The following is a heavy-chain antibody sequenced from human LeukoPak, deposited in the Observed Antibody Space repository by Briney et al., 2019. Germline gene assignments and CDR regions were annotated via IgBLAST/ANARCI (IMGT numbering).Heavy chain of an antibody. CDR2: INAGNGNT. D-gene: IGHD2-15*01. Sequence: PGASVTVSCTASGYTFSSYAMHWVRQAPGQRLEWMGWINAGNGNTKYSQKFQDRVTITSDTSASTAYMELSSLRSEDTAVYYCAIHCSGGSCSRSYYFDYWGQGTLVTVSS. CDR1: GYTFSSYA. CDR3: AIHCSGGSCSRSYYFDY. V-gene: IGHV1-3*01. J-gene: IGHJ4*02.